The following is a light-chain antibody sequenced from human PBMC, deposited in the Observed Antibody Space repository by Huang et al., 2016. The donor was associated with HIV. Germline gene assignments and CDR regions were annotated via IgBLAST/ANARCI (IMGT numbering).Light chain of an antibody. CDR1: QSVSGSY. Sequence: EIVLTQSPGTLSLSPGERATLSCRASQSVSGSYLAWYQQKPGQAPRLLIYGASSRATDIPDRFSGGGSGTDFTLTISRLEPEDFAVYFCQQYASSPPRTFGGGTRVEIK. V-gene: IGKV3-20*01. CDR2: GAS. CDR3: QQYASSPPRT. J-gene: IGKJ4*01.